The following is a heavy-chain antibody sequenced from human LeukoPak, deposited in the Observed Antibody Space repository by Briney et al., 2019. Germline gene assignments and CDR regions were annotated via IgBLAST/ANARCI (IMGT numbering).Heavy chain of an antibody. J-gene: IGHJ3*02. D-gene: IGHD3-22*01. CDR1: GGTFSSYA. CDR3: ARDPRYYYDYRDAFDI. V-gene: IGHV1-69*04. CDR2: IIPILGIA. Sequence: EASVKVSCKASGGTFSSYAISWVRQAPGQGLEWMGRIIPILGIANYAQKFQGRVTITADKSTSTAYMELSSLRSEDTAVYYCARDPRYYYDYRDAFDIWGQGTMVTVSS.